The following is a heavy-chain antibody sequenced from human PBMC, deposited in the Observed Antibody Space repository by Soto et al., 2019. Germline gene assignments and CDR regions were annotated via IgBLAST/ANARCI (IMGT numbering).Heavy chain of an antibody. J-gene: IGHJ4*02. CDR2: IKGDGSSL. V-gene: IGHV3-74*01. CDR1: GFTFSSHW. D-gene: IGHD1-7*01. Sequence: GGSLRLSCAASGFTFSSHWMHWVRQTPGKGLVWVSRIKGDGSSLSYADSVKGRFTISRDNAKSTLYLQMNALSAEDTALYYCARDRSSITGTAGDYWGQGTLGTVSA. CDR3: ARDRSSITGTAGDY.